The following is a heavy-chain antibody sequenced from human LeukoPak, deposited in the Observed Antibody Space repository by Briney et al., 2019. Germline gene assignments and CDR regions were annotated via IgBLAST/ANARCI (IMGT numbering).Heavy chain of an antibody. J-gene: IGHJ4*02. D-gene: IGHD5-18*01. CDR1: GGSFSGYY. Sequence: TSETLSLTCAVYGGSFSGYYWSWIRQPPGKGLEWIGEINHSGSTNYNPSLKSRVTISVDTSKNQFSLKLSSVTAADTAVYYCARTRARGYSYGFFDYWGQGTLVTVSS. CDR2: INHSGST. CDR3: ARTRARGYSYGFFDY. V-gene: IGHV4-34*01.